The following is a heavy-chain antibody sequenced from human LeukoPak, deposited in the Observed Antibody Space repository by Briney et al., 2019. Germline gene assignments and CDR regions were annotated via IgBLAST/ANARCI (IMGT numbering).Heavy chain of an antibody. CDR3: ARDGGVGWYFDL. CDR2: MQSGGST. CDR1: GITVSSKY. V-gene: IGHV3-53*01. D-gene: IGHD3-16*01. Sequence: PGGSLRLSCAASGITVSSKYMSWVRQAPGKGLEWVSVMQSGGSTYYADSVKGRFTISRDNSKDTLYLQMNSLRVEDTAVYYCARDGGVGWYFDLWGRGTLVTVSS. J-gene: IGHJ2*01.